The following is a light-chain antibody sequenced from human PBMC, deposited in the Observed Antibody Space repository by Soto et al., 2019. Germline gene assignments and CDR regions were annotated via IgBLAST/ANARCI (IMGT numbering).Light chain of an antibody. Sequence: EIVLTQYPGSLSLSPGERATLSCRASQSISSTFLAWYQKTPGQTPRLLIYGATSRATGIPDRFSGSGSGKDFTLTISRLEPEDFAVYYCQQYGTSPRTFGQGTKVDIK. J-gene: IGKJ1*01. CDR2: GAT. V-gene: IGKV3-20*01. CDR3: QQYGTSPRT. CDR1: QSISSTF.